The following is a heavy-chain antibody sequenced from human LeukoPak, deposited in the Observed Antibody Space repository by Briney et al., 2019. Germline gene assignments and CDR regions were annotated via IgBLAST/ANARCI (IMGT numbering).Heavy chain of an antibody. CDR3: ARVPAMVRGVYNWFDP. J-gene: IGHJ5*02. CDR1: GYTFTSYD. V-gene: IGHV1-8*01. CDR2: MNPNSGNT. Sequence: GASVKVSCKASGYTFTSYDINWGRQATGQGLEWMGWMNPNSGNTGYAQKFQSRVTMTRNTSISTAYIELSSLRSEDTAVYYCARVPAMVRGVYNWFDPWGQGTLVTVSS. D-gene: IGHD3-10*01.